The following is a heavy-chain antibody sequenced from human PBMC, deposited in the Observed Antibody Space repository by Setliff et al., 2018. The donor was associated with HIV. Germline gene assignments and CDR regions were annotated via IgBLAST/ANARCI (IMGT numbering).Heavy chain of an antibody. V-gene: IGHV4-4*07. CDR1: GGSISGYF. Sequence: ETLSLTCNVSGGSISGYFWTWIRQPAGKGLEWIGRIYTSGSTNYNPSLKSRLSMSIDTSKNRFSLRLTSVTAADTAVYYCARDLPELTGRSFDPWGQGIQVTVSS. CDR2: IYTSGST. J-gene: IGHJ5*02. D-gene: IGHD7-27*01. CDR3: ARDLPELTGRSFDP.